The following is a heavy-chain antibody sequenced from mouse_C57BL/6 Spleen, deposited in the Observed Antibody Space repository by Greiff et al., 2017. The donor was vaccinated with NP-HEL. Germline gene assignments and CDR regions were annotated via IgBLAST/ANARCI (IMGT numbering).Heavy chain of an antibody. Sequence: QVQLQQSGAELVMPGASVKLSCKASGYTFTSYWMYWVKQRPGQGLEWIGEIDPSDSYTNYNQKFKGKSTLTVDKSSSTAYMQLSSLTSEDSAVYYCARYDYDDVDYWGQGTTLTVSS. CDR1: GYTFTSYW. V-gene: IGHV1-69*01. CDR3: ARYDYDDVDY. CDR2: IDPSDSYT. D-gene: IGHD2-4*01. J-gene: IGHJ2*01.